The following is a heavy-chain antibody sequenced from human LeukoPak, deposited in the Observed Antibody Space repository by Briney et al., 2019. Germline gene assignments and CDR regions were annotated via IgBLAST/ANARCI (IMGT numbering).Heavy chain of an antibody. J-gene: IGHJ6*03. CDR3: AALGYCSGGSCYSSHYYYYMDV. CDR1: GYTFTGYY. CDR2: INPNSGGT. D-gene: IGHD2-15*01. Sequence: ASVKVSCKASGYTFTGYYIYWVRQAPGQGLEWMGWINPNSGGTNYAQKFQGRVTMTRDTSISTAYMELSRLRSDDTAVYYCAALGYCSGGSCYSSHYYYYMDVWGKGTTVTVS. V-gene: IGHV1-2*02.